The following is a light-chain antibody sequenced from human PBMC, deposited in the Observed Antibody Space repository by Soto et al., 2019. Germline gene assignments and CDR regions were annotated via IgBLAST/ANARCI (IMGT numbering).Light chain of an antibody. Sequence: QSALTQPASVSGSPGQSITISCTGTSSDVGGYNYVSWYQQHPGKAPTLMIYDVINRPSGVSTRFSASKSGNTASLTISGVQAEDEADYYCSSYTSSSTHYVFGTGTKLTVL. V-gene: IGLV2-14*01. J-gene: IGLJ1*01. CDR2: DVI. CDR1: SSDVGGYNY. CDR3: SSYTSSSTHYV.